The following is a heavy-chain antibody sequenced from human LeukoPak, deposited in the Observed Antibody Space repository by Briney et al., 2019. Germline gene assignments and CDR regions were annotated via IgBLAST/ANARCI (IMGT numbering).Heavy chain of an antibody. Sequence: SETLSLTCTVSGGSLSSYYWSWIRQPPGKGLEWIGYIYYGGSTNYDPSLKSRVTISVDTSKNQFSLKLSSVTAADTAVYYCARLSRDGYNYGLNYFDYWGQGTLVTVSS. J-gene: IGHJ4*02. CDR3: ARLSRDGYNYGLNYFDY. V-gene: IGHV4-59*08. CDR1: GGSLSSYY. CDR2: IYYGGST. D-gene: IGHD5-24*01.